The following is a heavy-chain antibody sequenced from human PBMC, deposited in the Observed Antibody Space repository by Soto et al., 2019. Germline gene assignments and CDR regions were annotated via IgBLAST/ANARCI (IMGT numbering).Heavy chain of an antibody. Sequence: SETLSLTCTVSGGSISSGGYYWSWIRQHPGKGLEWIGYIYYSGSTYYNPSLKSRVTISVDTSKNQFSLKLSSVTAADTAVYYCARVVPAAIGRYWFDPRGQGTLVTVSS. CDR3: ARVVPAAIGRYWFDP. CDR2: IYYSGST. V-gene: IGHV4-31*03. CDR1: GGSISSGGYY. D-gene: IGHD2-2*02. J-gene: IGHJ5*02.